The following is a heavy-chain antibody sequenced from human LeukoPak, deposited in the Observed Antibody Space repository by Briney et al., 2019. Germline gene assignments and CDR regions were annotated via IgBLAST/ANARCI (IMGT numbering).Heavy chain of an antibody. Sequence: GGSLRLSCAAYGFTSSNYWMSWVRQAPGRGREWVANIEQDGGEKIYVVSVKGRFPISRGNARNALYLQMNSLRAEDTAVYYCARDLGYSSFGYWGQGTLVTVSS. CDR1: GFTSSNYW. J-gene: IGHJ4*02. CDR3: ARDLGYSSFGY. D-gene: IGHD4-23*01. V-gene: IGHV3-7*01. CDR2: IEQDGGEK.